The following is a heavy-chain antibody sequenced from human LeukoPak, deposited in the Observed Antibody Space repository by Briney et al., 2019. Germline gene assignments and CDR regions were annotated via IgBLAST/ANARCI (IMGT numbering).Heavy chain of an antibody. CDR2: MNPNSGNT. CDR1: GYTFTSYD. D-gene: IGHD6-19*01. CDR3: ARDRTSSGWYRGMDV. V-gene: IGHV1-8*01. J-gene: IGHJ6*02. Sequence: GASVKVSCKASGYTFTSYDINWVRQATGQGLEWMGWMNPNSGNTGYAQKFQGRVTMTRNTSISTAYMELSSLRSEDTAVYYCARDRTSSGWYRGMDVWGQGTTVTVSS.